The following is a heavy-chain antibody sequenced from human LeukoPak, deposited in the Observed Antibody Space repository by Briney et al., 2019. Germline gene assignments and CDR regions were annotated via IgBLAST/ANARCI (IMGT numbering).Heavy chain of an antibody. J-gene: IGHJ4*02. CDR3: ARGPVRLARPYDY. CDR2: INHTGST. CDR1: GGSLSGAY. Sequence: SETLSLTCTVQGGSLSGAYWTWIRKPPGKGLEWIGEINHTGSTNYNPSFKSRVTMSADTPKNQFSLNLTSVTAADTALYYCARGPVRLARPYDYWGQGTLVTVSS. D-gene: IGHD3-9*01. V-gene: IGHV4-34*01.